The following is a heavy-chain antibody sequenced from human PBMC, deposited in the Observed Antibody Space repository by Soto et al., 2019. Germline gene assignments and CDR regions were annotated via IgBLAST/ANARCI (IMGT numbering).Heavy chain of an antibody. CDR3: ARAAKLELPTSDYYYYMDV. Sequence: GGSLRLSCAASGFTFSDHYMDWVRQAPGKGLEWVGRTRNKANSYTTEYAASVKGRFTISRDDSKNSLYLQMNSLKTEDTAVYYCARAAKLELPTSDYYYYMDVWGKGTTVTVSS. D-gene: IGHD1-7*01. CDR2: TRNKANSYTT. V-gene: IGHV3-72*01. CDR1: GFTFSDHY. J-gene: IGHJ6*03.